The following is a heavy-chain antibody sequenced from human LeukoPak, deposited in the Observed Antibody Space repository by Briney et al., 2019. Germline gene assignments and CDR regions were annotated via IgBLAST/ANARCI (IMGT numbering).Heavy chain of an antibody. Sequence: GGSLRLSCAASGFTFSRYSMNWVRQAPGKGLEWVSSISTSSSFLYYADSVKGRFTISRDNAKNSLYLQMSSLRVDDTAVYYCVRDRAFLSGSLAYWGQGTLVIVSS. D-gene: IGHD3-10*01. CDR1: GFTFSRYS. V-gene: IGHV3-21*01. J-gene: IGHJ4*02. CDR3: VRDRAFLSGSLAY. CDR2: ISTSSSFL.